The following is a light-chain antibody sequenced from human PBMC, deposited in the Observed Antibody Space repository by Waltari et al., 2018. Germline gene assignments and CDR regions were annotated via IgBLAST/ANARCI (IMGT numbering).Light chain of an antibody. CDR2: QDN. J-gene: IGLJ2*01. Sequence: SSELTQPPSVSVSPGQTATITCSGDKLGDNYVPWYQQKPGQSPVVVISQDNKRPSGIPERFSGSNSGNTATLTIGGTQAMDEADYYCQAWDSTTAVVFGGGTKLTVL. V-gene: IGLV3-1*01. CDR3: QAWDSTTAVV. CDR1: KLGDNY.